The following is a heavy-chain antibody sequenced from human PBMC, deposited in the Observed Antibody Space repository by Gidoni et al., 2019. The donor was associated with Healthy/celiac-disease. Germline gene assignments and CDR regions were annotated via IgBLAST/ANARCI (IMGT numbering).Heavy chain of an antibody. J-gene: IGHJ4*02. CDR1: GYSISSGYY. Sequence: QVQLQESGPGLVKPSETLSLTCAVSGYSISSGYYWGWIRQPPGKGLEWIGSIYHSGSTYYNPSLKSRVTISVDTSKNQFSLKLSSVTAADTAVYYCAREVPSYYDFWSGYYLDYWGQGTLVTVSS. V-gene: IGHV4-38-2*02. CDR3: AREVPSYYDFWSGYYLDY. D-gene: IGHD3-3*01. CDR2: IYHSGST.